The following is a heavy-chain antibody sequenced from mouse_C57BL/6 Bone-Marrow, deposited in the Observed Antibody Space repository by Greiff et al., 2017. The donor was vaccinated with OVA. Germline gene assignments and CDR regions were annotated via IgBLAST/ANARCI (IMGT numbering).Heavy chain of an antibody. CDR1: GFTFSSYG. CDR3: ARHGAMDY. J-gene: IGHJ4*01. Sequence: EVNVVESGGDLVKPGGSLKLSCAASGFTFSSYGMSWVRQTPDKRLEWVATISSGGSYTYYPDSVKGRFTISRDNAKNTLYLQMSSLKSEDTAMYYCARHGAMDYWGQGTSVTASS. CDR2: ISSGGSYT. V-gene: IGHV5-6*01.